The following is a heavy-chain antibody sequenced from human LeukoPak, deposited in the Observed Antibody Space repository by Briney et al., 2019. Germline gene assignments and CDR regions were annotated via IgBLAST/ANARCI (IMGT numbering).Heavy chain of an antibody. J-gene: IGHJ3*02. CDR2: IYHSGST. Sequence: SETLSLTCTVSGYSISSGYYWGWIRQPPGKGLEWIGSIYHSGSTYYNPSLKSRVTISVDTSKSQFSLKLSSVTAADTAVYYCARGGSRDWLMIDDAFDIWGQGTMVTVSS. V-gene: IGHV4-38-2*02. CDR1: GYSISSGYY. D-gene: IGHD3-9*01. CDR3: ARGGSRDWLMIDDAFDI.